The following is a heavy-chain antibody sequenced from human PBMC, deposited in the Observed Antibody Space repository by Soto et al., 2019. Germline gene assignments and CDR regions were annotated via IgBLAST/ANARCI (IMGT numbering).Heavy chain of an antibody. Sequence: QVQLVESGGGVVQPGRSLRLSCAASGFTFSSYAMHWVRQAPGKGLEWVAVISYDGSNKYYADSVKGRFTISRDNSKNTLYLQMNSLRAEDTAVYYCARGAGGGGANWFDPWGQGTLVTVSS. CDR1: GFTFSSYA. D-gene: IGHD3-10*01. V-gene: IGHV3-30-3*01. CDR3: ARGAGGGGANWFDP. CDR2: ISYDGSNK. J-gene: IGHJ5*02.